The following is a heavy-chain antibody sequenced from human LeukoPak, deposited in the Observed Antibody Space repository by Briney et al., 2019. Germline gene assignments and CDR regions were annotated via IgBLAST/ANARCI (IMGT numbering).Heavy chain of an antibody. D-gene: IGHD3-22*01. CDR1: GYTFTSYY. CDR2: INPSGGST. Sequence: GASVKVSCKASGYTFTSYYMHWVRQAPGQGLEWMGIINPSGGSTSYAQKFQGRVTMTRDMPTSTVYMELSSLRSEDTAVYYCAGGSPTYYYDSSGYALTYWGQGTLVTVSS. J-gene: IGHJ4*02. V-gene: IGHV1-46*01. CDR3: AGGSPTYYYDSSGYALTY.